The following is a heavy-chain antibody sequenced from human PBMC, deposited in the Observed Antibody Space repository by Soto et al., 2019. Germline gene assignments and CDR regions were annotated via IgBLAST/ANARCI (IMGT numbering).Heavy chain of an antibody. CDR3: ARGTKWLVLIDY. J-gene: IGHJ4*02. V-gene: IGHV4-34*01. Sequence: TSETLSLTCAVYGGSFSGYYWSWIRQPPGKGLEWIGEINHSGSTNYNPSLKSRVTISVDTSENQFSLKLSSVTAADTAVYYCARGTKWLVLIDYWGQGTLVTVSS. D-gene: IGHD6-19*01. CDR2: INHSGST. CDR1: GGSFSGYY.